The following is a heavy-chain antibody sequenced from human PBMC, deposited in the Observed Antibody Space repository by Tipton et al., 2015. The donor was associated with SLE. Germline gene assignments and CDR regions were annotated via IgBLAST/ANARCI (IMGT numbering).Heavy chain of an antibody. Sequence: LRLSCSVSGGSISSDVYYWSWIRQHPGKGLEWIGYIYYSGSTYYNPSLKSRVTISVDTSKNQFSLKLSSVTAADTAVYYCARGNTIFGVGYWGQGTLVTVSS. CDR1: GGSISSDVYY. CDR3: ARGNTIFGVGY. D-gene: IGHD3-3*01. V-gene: IGHV4-31*03. J-gene: IGHJ4*02. CDR2: IYYSGST.